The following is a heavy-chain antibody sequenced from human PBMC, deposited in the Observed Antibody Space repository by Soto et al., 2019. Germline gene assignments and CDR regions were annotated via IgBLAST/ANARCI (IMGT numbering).Heavy chain of an antibody. V-gene: IGHV1-46*01. J-gene: IGHJ4*02. CDR1: GYTFTSYY. CDR2: INPSGGST. CDR3: AREAGAFDY. D-gene: IGHD6-19*01. Sequence: QVQLVQSGAEVKKPGASVKVSCKASGYTFTSYYMHWVRQAPGQGLEWMGIINPSGGSTSYAQKFQGRVSMTRDTSTSTVYMELRSLSSEDTAVYYCAREAGAFDYWGQGTLVTVSS.